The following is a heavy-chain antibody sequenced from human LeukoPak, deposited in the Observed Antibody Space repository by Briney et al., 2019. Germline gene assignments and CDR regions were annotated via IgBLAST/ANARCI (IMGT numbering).Heavy chain of an antibody. Sequence: PSETLSLTCIVSGYSISSGYYWGWIRQPAGKGLEWIGRLYSSGSTNYNPSLKSRVTISVDPSKKQFSLKLSSVTAADTAVYYCARGRPDGSGSYYKFDPWGQGTLVTVSS. J-gene: IGHJ5*02. V-gene: IGHV4-38-2*02. D-gene: IGHD3-10*01. CDR2: LYSSGST. CDR1: GYSISSGYY. CDR3: ARGRPDGSGSYYKFDP.